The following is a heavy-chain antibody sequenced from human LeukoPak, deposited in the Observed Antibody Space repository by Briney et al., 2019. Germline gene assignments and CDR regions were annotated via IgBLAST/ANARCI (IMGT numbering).Heavy chain of an antibody. V-gene: IGHV4-4*02. CDR2: IYDSGST. Sequence: KSSETLSLTCAVSGGSISSSNWWSWVRQPPGEGLEWIGEIYDSGSTNYNPSLKSRVTISVDKSKNQFSLKLSSVTAADTAVYYCARHLEDIGLIGYFDLWGRGTLVTVSS. D-gene: IGHD2-8*01. J-gene: IGHJ2*01. CDR3: ARHLEDIGLIGYFDL. CDR1: GGSISSSNW.